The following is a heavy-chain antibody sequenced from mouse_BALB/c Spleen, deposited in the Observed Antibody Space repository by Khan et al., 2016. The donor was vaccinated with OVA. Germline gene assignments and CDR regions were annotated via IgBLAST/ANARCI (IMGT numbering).Heavy chain of an antibody. CDR2: VYPGDGNT. D-gene: IGHD1-1*01. V-gene: IGHV1-87*01. CDR3: ARGGITTGYFDY. J-gene: IGHJ2*01. Sequence: VQLQQSGTELARPGASVKLSCKASGYTFTSYWMQWVKQRPGQGLEWIGDVYPGDGNTRYTQKFKGKATLTADKSSSTAYIQLRSLASEDSAVDYCARGGITTGYFDYWGQGTTLTVSS. CDR1: GYTFTSYW.